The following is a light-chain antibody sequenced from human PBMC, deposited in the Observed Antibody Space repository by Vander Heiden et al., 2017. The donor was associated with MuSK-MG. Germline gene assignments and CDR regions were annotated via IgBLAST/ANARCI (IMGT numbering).Light chain of an antibody. Sequence: DIQMTQSPSSLSASVGDRVTITCRASQSISNYLNWYQQKPGKAPKLLIYAASNLQSGVPSRFSGSGSGTDFTLTISRLQPEDFAFYYCQQCDSTPYTFGQGTKLEIK. CDR1: QSISNY. V-gene: IGKV1-39*01. CDR2: AAS. CDR3: QQCDSTPYT. J-gene: IGKJ2*01.